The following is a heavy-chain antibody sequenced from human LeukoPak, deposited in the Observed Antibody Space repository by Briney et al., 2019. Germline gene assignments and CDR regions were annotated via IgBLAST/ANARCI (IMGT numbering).Heavy chain of an antibody. CDR1: GFTFSSYE. D-gene: IGHD6-13*01. CDR2: ISSSGSTI. CDR3: ARLAAVDYFYYYMDV. Sequence: GGSLRLSCAASGFTFSSYEMNWVRQAPGKGLEWVSYISSSGSTIYYADSVKGRFTISRDNAKNSLYLQMNSLRAEDTALYYCARLAAVDYFYYYMDVWGKGTTVTVSS. J-gene: IGHJ6*03. V-gene: IGHV3-48*03.